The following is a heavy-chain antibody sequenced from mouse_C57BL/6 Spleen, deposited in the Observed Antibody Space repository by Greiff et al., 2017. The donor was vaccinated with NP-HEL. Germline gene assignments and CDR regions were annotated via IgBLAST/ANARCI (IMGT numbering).Heavy chain of an antibody. J-gene: IGHJ2*01. V-gene: IGHV5-16*01. CDR2: INYDGSST. Sequence: VQLKQSEGGLVQPGSSMKLSCTASGFTFSDYYMAWVRQVPEKGLEWVANINYDGSSTYYLDSLKSRFIISRDNAKNILYLQMSSLKSEDTATYYCARVSTMVTTYFDYWGQGTTLTVSS. CDR3: ARVSTMVTTYFDY. D-gene: IGHD2-2*01. CDR1: GFTFSDYY.